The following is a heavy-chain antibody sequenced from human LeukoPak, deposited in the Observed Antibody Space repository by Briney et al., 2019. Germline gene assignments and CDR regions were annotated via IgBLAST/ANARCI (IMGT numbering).Heavy chain of an antibody. D-gene: IGHD6-19*01. J-gene: IGHJ3*02. CDR2: ISADGGIT. CDR1: GSTFSSHA. V-gene: IGHV3-23*01. CDR3: ARVGRRVAVAGNAFDI. Sequence: PGGSLRLSCAASGSTFSSHAMSWVRQAPGKGLEWVSTISADGGITYYADSVKGRFTISRDNAKNSLYLQMNSLRAEDTAVYYCARVGRRVAVAGNAFDIWGQGTMVTVSS.